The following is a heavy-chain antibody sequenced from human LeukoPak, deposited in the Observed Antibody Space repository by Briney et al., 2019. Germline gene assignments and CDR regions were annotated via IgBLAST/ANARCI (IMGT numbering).Heavy chain of an antibody. CDR1: GFTFSSYA. V-gene: IGHV3-23*01. CDR2: ISVSGGSP. CDR3: AKGLREYDFWSGYAT. J-gene: IGHJ5*02. D-gene: IGHD3-3*01. Sequence: GGSLRLSCAASGFTFSSYAMMWVRQAPGKGLDWVSTISVSGGSPNYADSVKGRSTISRDNSKNTLFLQMNSLRAEDTALYYCAKGLREYDFWSGYATWGQGTLVTVSS.